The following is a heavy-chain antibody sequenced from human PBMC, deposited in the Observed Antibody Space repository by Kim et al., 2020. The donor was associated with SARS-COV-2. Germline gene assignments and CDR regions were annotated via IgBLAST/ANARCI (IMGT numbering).Heavy chain of an antibody. D-gene: IGHD1-1*01. J-gene: IGHJ3*02. Sequence: SLRGRFTISRDNSKSTLYLQMNTLRAEDTAVYYCAKDLQAGTTGPDVFDIWGQGTLVTVSS. CDR3: AKDLQAGTTGPDVFDI. V-gene: IGHV3-23*01.